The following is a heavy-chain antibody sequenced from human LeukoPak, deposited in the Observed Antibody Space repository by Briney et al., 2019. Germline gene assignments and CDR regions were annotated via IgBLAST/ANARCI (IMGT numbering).Heavy chain of an antibody. J-gene: IGHJ4*02. CDR1: GFTFSSYA. CDR3: VKDGSFQLRYFDWLFGV. D-gene: IGHD3-9*01. V-gene: IGHV3-64D*06. CDR2: ISSNGGST. Sequence: VQPGAPVRLSCSASGFTFSSYAMHWVRQAPGKGLEYVSAISSNGGSTHYADSVKGRFTISRDNPKNTLYLQMSSLRAEDTAVYYCVKDGSFQLRYFDWLFGVWGQGTMVTVSS.